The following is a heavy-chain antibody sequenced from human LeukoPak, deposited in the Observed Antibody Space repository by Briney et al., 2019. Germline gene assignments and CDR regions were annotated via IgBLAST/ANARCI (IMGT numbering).Heavy chain of an antibody. CDR1: RFTFSNYE. Sequence: GGSLRLSCAASRFTFSNYEMNWIRQAPGKGLEWVSYISSDSTIFYADSVKGRFTISRDNAENSLYLQMNSLRAEDTAVYYCARGGSYLSAFDIWGQGTMVTVSS. CDR2: ISSDSTI. V-gene: IGHV3-48*03. J-gene: IGHJ3*02. CDR3: ARGGSYLSAFDI. D-gene: IGHD1-26*01.